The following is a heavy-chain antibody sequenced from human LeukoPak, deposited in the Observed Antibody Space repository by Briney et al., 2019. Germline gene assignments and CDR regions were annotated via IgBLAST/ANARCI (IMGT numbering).Heavy chain of an antibody. Sequence: ASGKVSCKAAGYTVTSYEINWVRQATGHGREGMGWMNPNSGNTGYAQKFQGRVTITRNTSIRTAYMALSSPRSEDTAVYYCARALSDYEGATYYYHMDVWGKGTTVTVSS. J-gene: IGHJ6*03. CDR1: GYTVTSYE. D-gene: IGHD5-12*01. CDR3: ARALSDYEGATYYYHMDV. CDR2: MNPNSGNT. V-gene: IGHV1-8*03.